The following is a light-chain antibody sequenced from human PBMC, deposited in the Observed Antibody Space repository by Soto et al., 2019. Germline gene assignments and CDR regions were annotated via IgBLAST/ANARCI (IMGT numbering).Light chain of an antibody. CDR1: SSNIGSNA. CDR3: QSYDSSLSGSV. J-gene: IGLJ2*01. Sequence: QSVLTQPPSASGTPGQRVTISCSGSSSNIGSNAVNWYQQFPGTAPALLIYGNSNRPSGVPDRFSGSKSGTSASLAITGLQAEDEADYYCQSYDSSLSGSVFGGGTKLTVL. CDR2: GNS. V-gene: IGLV1-40*01.